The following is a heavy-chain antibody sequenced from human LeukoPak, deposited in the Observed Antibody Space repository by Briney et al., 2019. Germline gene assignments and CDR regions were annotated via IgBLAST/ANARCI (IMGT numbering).Heavy chain of an antibody. CDR1: GFTFNDFA. Sequence: SGGSLRLSCAASGFTFNDFAMTWVRQAPGKGLEWVSSIGDAGTYYADSVKGRFTISRDNSKNMLYLQLNSLRAGDTAMYYCAKNLGPFDVRGQGTTVTVSS. CDR3: AKNLGPFDV. D-gene: IGHD3-16*01. V-gene: IGHV3-23*01. J-gene: IGHJ3*01. CDR2: IGDAGT.